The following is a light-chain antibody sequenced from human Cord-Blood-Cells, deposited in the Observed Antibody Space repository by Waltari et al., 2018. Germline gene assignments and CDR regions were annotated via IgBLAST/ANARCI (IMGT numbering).Light chain of an antibody. CDR1: QSISSW. CDR2: KAS. Sequence: DIQMTQSPSPLSASVGDSVTITCRASQSISSWLAWYQQKPGKAPKLLIYKASSLECGGPSRFSGSGSGTDITLTISSLQPDDFATYYCQQYNSYRLWTFGQGTKGEIK. V-gene: IGKV1-5*03. CDR3: QQYNSYRLWT. J-gene: IGKJ1*01.